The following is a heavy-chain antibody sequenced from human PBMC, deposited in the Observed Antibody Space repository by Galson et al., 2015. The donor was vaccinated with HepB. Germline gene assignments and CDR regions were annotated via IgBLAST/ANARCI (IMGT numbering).Heavy chain of an antibody. CDR2: IKQDGSEK. D-gene: IGHD3-22*01. CDR1: GFTFSSYW. Sequence: SLRLSCAASGFTFSSYWMSWVRQAPGKGLEWVANIKQDGSEKYYVDSVKGRFTISRDNAKNSLYLQMNSLRAEDTAVYYCATWAYYYDSSGYSPFDYWGQGTLVTVSS. J-gene: IGHJ4*02. CDR3: ATWAYYYDSSGYSPFDY. V-gene: IGHV3-7*03.